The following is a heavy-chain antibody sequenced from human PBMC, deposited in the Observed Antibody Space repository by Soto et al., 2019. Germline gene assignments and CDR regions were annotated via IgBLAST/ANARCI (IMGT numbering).Heavy chain of an antibody. Sequence: ASVKVSCKASGYSFTTYGISWVRQAPGQGLEWMGWINAGNGNTKYSQKFQGRVTITRDTSASTAYMELSSLRSEDTAVYYCARDVTGDFLGAGPYYYYGMDVRGQGTTVTVSS. CDR3: ARDVTGDFLGAGPYYYYGMDV. CDR1: GYSFTTYG. D-gene: IGHD1-26*01. J-gene: IGHJ6*02. V-gene: IGHV1-3*01. CDR2: INAGNGNT.